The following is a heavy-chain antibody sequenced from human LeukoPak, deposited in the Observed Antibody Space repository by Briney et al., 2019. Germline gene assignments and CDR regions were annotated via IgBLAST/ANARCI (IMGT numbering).Heavy chain of an antibody. Sequence: PGGSLRLPCAASGFTFSSYSMNWVRQAPGKGLEWVSTISSSSSYIYYADSVKGRFTISRDNAKNSLYLQMNSLRAEDTAVYYCARVRAYGDSYFDYWGQGTLVTVSS. CDR3: ARVRAYGDSYFDY. CDR1: GFTFSSYS. J-gene: IGHJ4*02. CDR2: ISSSSSYI. D-gene: IGHD4-17*01. V-gene: IGHV3-21*01.